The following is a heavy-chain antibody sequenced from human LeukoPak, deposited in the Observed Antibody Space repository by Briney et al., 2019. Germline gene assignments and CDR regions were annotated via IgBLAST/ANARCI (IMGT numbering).Heavy chain of an antibody. D-gene: IGHD2-15*01. CDR3: TADGCGGTCYFDH. Sequence: GGSLRLSCAASGFTFSSHGMHWVRQAPGKGLEWVALIWYDGSDKYYADSVRGRFTITRDNAKNMLYLQMNSLGVEDTAVYYCTADGCGGTCYFDHWGQGALVTVSS. CDR1: GFTFSSHG. V-gene: IGHV3-33*08. J-gene: IGHJ4*02. CDR2: IWYDGSDK.